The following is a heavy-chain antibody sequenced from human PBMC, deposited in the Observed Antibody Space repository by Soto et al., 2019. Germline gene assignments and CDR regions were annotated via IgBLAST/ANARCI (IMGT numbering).Heavy chain of an antibody. D-gene: IGHD1-26*01. J-gene: IGHJ4*02. CDR1: GFTFSSYG. CDR2: ISYDGSNT. V-gene: IGHV3-30*18. CDR3: AKEGGLSGSYYISSSYYFDY. Sequence: GGSLRLSCVASGFTFSSYGMHWVRQAPGKGLEWVAIISYDGSNTYYADSVKGRFTISRDNSKNTLYLQMNSLRAEDTSVYYCAKEGGLSGSYYISSSYYFDYWGQGPPVTAPQ.